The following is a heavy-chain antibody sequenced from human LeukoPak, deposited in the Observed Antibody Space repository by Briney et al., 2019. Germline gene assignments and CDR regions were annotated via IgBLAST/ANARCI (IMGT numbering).Heavy chain of an antibody. J-gene: IGHJ4*02. Sequence: GGSLRLSCAASGFSFSTYWMHWVRQASGKGLVWVSRINGDGSSTNCADSVKGRFTISRDNAKNTLYLQMNSLRAEDTAVYFCARRSQLGGFFDNWGQGTLVTVSS. CDR2: INGDGSST. V-gene: IGHV3-74*01. CDR1: GFSFSTYW. CDR3: ARRSQLGGFFDN. D-gene: IGHD7-27*01.